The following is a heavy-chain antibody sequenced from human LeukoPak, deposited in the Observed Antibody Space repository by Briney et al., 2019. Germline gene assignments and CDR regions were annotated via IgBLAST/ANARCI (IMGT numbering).Heavy chain of an antibody. CDR2: IIPIFGTA. V-gene: IGHV1-69*13. J-gene: IGHJ6*04. CDR1: GGTSSSYA. Sequence: SVKVSCKASGGTSSSYAISWVRQAPGQGLEWMGGIIPIFGTANYAQKFQGRVTITADESTSTAYMELSSLRSEDTAVYYCARVDCSSTSCYDYYYYGMDVWGKGTTVTVSS. CDR3: ARVDCSSTSCYDYYYYGMDV. D-gene: IGHD2-2*01.